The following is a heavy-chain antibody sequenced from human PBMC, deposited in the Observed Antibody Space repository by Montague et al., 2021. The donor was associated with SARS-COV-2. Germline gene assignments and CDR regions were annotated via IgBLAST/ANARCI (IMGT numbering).Heavy chain of an antibody. CDR3: ARAVRGCSYGLAAFEV. CDR1: GGSISSDSYY. J-gene: IGHJ3*01. D-gene: IGHD2-15*01. CDR2: VYTTGST. Sequence: TLSLTCTVSGGSISSDSYYWSWIRQPAGKGLEWIGRVYTTGSTNYNPSLKSRVTISMNTSRNQFSLRLTSVTAADTAVYYCARAVRGCSYGLAAFEVWGQGILVTVSS. V-gene: IGHV4-61*02.